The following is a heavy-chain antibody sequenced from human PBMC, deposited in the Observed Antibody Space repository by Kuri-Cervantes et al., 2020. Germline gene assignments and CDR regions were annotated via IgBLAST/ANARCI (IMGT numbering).Heavy chain of an antibody. CDR3: TTDPSSSWSPYYYYGMDV. CDR2: IKSKTDGGTT. D-gene: IGHD6-13*01. J-gene: IGHJ6*02. V-gene: IGHV3-15*01. Sequence: GGSLRLSCAASGFIFSNAWMSWVRQAPGKGLEWVGRIKSKTDGGTTDYAAPVKGRFTISGDDSKNTLYLQMNSLKTEDTAVYYCTTDPSSSWSPYYYYGMDVWGQGTTVTVSS. CDR1: GFIFSNAW.